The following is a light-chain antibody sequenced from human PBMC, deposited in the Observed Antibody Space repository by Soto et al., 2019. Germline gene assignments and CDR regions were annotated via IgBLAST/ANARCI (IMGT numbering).Light chain of an antibody. Sequence: EIVLTQSPGTLSLSPGERATLSCRASQSVSSSYLAWYQQKPGQAPRLLIYGASSRATGIPDRFSGSGSGTDFTLTIGSLQPEDFATYYCLQDYDYPLTFGGGTKVEIK. CDR1: QSVSSSY. CDR2: GAS. J-gene: IGKJ4*01. CDR3: LQDYDYPLT. V-gene: IGKV3-20*01.